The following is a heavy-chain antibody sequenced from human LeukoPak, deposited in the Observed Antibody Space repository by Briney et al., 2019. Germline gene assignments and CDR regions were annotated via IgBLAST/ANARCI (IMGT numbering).Heavy chain of an antibody. Sequence: SETLSLTCAVSGGSISSGGYSWSWIRQPPGKGLEWIGYIYHSGSTYYNPSLKSRVTISVDRSKNQFSLKLSSVTAADTAVYYCARGHGSGSFFDYWGQGTLVTVSS. CDR3: ARGHGSGSFFDY. CDR2: IYHSGST. V-gene: IGHV4-30-2*01. CDR1: GGSISSGGYS. J-gene: IGHJ4*02. D-gene: IGHD3-10*01.